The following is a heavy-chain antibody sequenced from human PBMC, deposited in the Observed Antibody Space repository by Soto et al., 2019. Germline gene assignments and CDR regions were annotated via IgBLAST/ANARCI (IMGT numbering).Heavy chain of an antibody. CDR2: IIPIFGTA. V-gene: IGHV1-69*06. D-gene: IGHD1-1*01. J-gene: IGHJ6*02. CDR1: GGTFSSYA. CDR3: AVPRKGWNDRHGMGV. Sequence: SVKVSCKASGGTFSSYAISWVRQAPGQGLEWMGGIIPIFGTANYAQKFQGRVTITADKSTSTAYMELSSLRSEDTAVYYCAVPRKGWNDRHGMGVWRQGTTVTVSS.